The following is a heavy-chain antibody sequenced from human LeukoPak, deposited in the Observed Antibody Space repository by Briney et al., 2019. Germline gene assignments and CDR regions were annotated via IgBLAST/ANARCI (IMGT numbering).Heavy chain of an antibody. D-gene: IGHD6-19*01. CDR1: GGSISSYY. CDR2: IYYSGST. V-gene: IGHV4-59*08. CDR3: ARYISDFGTGWYGYF. Sequence: SETLSLTCTVSGGSISSYYWSWIRQPPGKGLEWIGYIYYSGSTNYNPSLKSRVTVSVDTSKNQFSLRLSSVTAADTAVYYCARYISDFGTGWYGYFWGQGTLVTVSS. J-gene: IGHJ4*02.